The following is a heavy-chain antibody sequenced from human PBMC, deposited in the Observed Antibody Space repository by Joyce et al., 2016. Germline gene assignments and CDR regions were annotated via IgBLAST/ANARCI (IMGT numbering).Heavy chain of an antibody. CDR1: GDTFSTPT. CDR3: ARSYGSGSYYNPLDV. V-gene: IGHV1-69*02. Sequence: QVQWVQSGAEVKKPGYSVRVSCKASGDTFSTPTINWVRQAPGQGLEWMGRIIPITGITKYAQKFQDRVTITADKSTTTAYMELSSLTSEDTAVYYCARSYGSGSYYNPLDVWGKGTTVTVSS. CDR2: IIPITGIT. D-gene: IGHD3-10*01. J-gene: IGHJ6*04.